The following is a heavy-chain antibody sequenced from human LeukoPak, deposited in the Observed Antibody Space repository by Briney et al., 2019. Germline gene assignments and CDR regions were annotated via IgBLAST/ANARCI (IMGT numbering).Heavy chain of an antibody. CDR2: ISGSGGST. D-gene: IGHD2-21*01. CDR1: GFTFSSYA. CDR3: AKVVHIVVVNDAFDI. J-gene: IGHJ3*02. Sequence: PGGSLRLSCAASGFTFSSYAMSWVRQAPGKGLEWVSAISGSGGSTYYADSVKGRFTISRDNSKNTPYLQMNSLRAEDTAVYYCAKVVHIVVVNDAFDIWGQGTMVTVSS. V-gene: IGHV3-23*01.